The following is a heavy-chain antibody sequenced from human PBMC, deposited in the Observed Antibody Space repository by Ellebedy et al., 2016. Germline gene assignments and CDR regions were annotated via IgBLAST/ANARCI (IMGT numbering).Heavy chain of an antibody. CDR2: IYYSGRP. CDR3: ARAVGYGDLHAFDI. Sequence: SETLSLXXTVSGGSISSGDYYWSWVRQPPAKGLEWIGYIYYSGRPNYNPALKSRLTIAVDTSKSQFSLRLTSLTAADTAIYYCARAVGYGDLHAFDIWGQGTLVTVSS. J-gene: IGHJ4*02. D-gene: IGHD4-17*01. CDR1: GGSISSGDYY. V-gene: IGHV4-30-4*01.